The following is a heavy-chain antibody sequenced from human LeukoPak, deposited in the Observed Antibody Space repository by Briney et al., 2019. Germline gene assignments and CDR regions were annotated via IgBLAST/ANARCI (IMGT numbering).Heavy chain of an antibody. CDR3: ARATSFNDYYDSSGLDY. D-gene: IGHD3-22*01. CDR1: GGSIGTYS. V-gene: IGHV4-59*01. J-gene: IGHJ4*02. Sequence: PSETLSLTCTVSGGSIGTYSWNWIRQPPGKGLEWIGYIYYSGTTNYNPSLKSRVTISVDTSKNQFSLKLSSVTAADTAVYYCARATSFNDYYDSSGLDYWGQGTLVTVSS. CDR2: IYYSGTT.